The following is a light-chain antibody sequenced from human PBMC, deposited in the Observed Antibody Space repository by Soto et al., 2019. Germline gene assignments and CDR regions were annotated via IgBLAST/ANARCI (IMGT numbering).Light chain of an antibody. Sequence: SYELTQPPSVSVAPGQTARITCGGNNIGSKSVHWYQQKPGQAPVLVVYDDSDRPSGIPERFSGSRSDTSASLAITGLQAEDEADYYCQSFDNSLSGWVFGGGTKLTVL. CDR1: NIGSKS. CDR3: QSFDNSLSGWV. J-gene: IGLJ3*02. CDR2: DDS. V-gene: IGLV3-21*02.